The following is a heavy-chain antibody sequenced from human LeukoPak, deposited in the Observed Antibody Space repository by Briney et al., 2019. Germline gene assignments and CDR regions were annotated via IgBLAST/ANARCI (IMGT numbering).Heavy chain of an antibody. Sequence: PSETLSLTCAVSGYSISSGYYWGWIRQPPGKGLEWIGSIYHSGSTYYIPSLKSRVTISVDTSKNQFSLKLSSVTAADTAVYYCARVDQLLSYYMDVWGKGTTVTVSS. CDR3: ARVDQLLSYYMDV. CDR1: GYSISSGYY. D-gene: IGHD2-2*01. V-gene: IGHV4-38-2*01. CDR2: IYHSGST. J-gene: IGHJ6*03.